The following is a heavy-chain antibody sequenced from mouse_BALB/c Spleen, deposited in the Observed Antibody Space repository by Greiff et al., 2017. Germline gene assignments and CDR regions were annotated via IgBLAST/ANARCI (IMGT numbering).Heavy chain of an antibody. CDR1: GYAFTNYL. CDR2: INPGSGGT. J-gene: IGHJ2*01. CDR3: ARDYYRYDGVFDY. Sequence: QVQLQQSGAELVRPGTSVKVSCKASGYAFTNYLIEWVKQRPGQGLEWIGVINPGSGGTNYNEKFKGKATLTADKSSSTAYMQLSSLTSDDSAVYFCARDYYRYDGVFDYWGQGTTLTVSS. D-gene: IGHD2-14*01. V-gene: IGHV1-54*01.